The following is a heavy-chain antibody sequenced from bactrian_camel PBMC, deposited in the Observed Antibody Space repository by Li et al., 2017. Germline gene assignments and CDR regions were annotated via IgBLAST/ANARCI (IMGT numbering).Heavy chain of an antibody. Sequence: VQLVESGGGSVQPGGSLTLSCAVSGVDRVDFLHCMGWFRQAPGREREGVAVMGVHNSYYADAVKGRFTISQDSARNTVYLQMNNLQPEDTATYYCAEGRGSRGEHCYSLNYWGQGTQVTVS. D-gene: IGHD6*01. CDR1: GVDRVDFLHC. V-gene: IGHV3S53*01. J-gene: IGHJ4*01. CDR3: AEGRGSRGEHCYSLNY. CDR2: MGVHNS.